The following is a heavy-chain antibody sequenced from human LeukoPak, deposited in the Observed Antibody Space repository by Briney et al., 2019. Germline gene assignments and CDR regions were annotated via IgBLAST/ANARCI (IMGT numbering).Heavy chain of an antibody. J-gene: IGHJ4*02. V-gene: IGHV1-69*01. CDR1: GGTFSSYA. CDR3: ARGQDIVVVPAALDY. D-gene: IGHD2-2*01. Sequence: SAKVSCKASGGTFSSYAISWVRQAPGQGLEWMGGIIPIFGTANYAQKFQGRVTITADESTSTAYMELSSLRSEDTAVYYCARGQDIVVVPAALDYWGQGTLVTVSS. CDR2: IIPIFGTA.